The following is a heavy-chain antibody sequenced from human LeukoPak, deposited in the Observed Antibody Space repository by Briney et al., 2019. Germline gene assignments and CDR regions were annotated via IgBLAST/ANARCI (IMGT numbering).Heavy chain of an antibody. V-gene: IGHV4-34*01. J-gene: IGHJ2*01. CDR3: ARGEKVVVSYWYFDL. CDR1: GGSLSGYY. Sequence: PSETLSLTCAVYGGSLSGYYWSWIRQPPGKGLEWFGEINHSGSTNYNPSLKSRVTISVDTSKNQFSLKLSSVTAADTAVYYCARGEKVVVSYWYFDLWGRGTLVTVSS. CDR2: INHSGST. D-gene: IGHD2-15*01.